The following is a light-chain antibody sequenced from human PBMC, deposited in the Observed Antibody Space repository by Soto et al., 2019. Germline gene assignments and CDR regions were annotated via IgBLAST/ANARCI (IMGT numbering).Light chain of an antibody. V-gene: IGKV3-15*01. J-gene: IGKJ4*01. CDR1: QSVSSN. CDR3: QQYNNWPST. CDR2: GAS. Sequence: EIVMTQSPATLSVSPGERATLSCRASQSVSSNLAWYQQKPGQAPRLLIYGASTRATGIPARFSGSGSGTEFTLTISSLKSEDFAVYYCQQYNNWPSTFGGGTKVEIK.